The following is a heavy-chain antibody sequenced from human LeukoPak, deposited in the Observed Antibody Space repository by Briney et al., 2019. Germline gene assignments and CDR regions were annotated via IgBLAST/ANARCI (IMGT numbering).Heavy chain of an antibody. CDR2: MNPNSGNT. D-gene: IGHD3-10*01. J-gene: IGHJ6*03. Sequence: GASVKVSCKASGYTFTSYDINWVRQATGQGLEWMGWMNPNSGNTGYAQKFQGRVTITRNTSISTAYMELSSLRSEDTAVYYCARGRGTMVRGVRRVHYYYMDVWGKGTTVTISS. CDR3: ARGRGTMVRGVRRVHYYYMDV. V-gene: IGHV1-8*03. CDR1: GYTFTSYD.